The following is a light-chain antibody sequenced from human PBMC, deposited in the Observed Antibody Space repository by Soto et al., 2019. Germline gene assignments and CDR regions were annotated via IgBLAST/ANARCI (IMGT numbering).Light chain of an antibody. CDR1: QSVITY. V-gene: IGKV3-15*01. J-gene: IGKJ1*01. Sequence: IVLTQSPATLSLSPGERATLSCRASQSVITYLGWYQQKPGQAPRLLISDASTRAAGVPARFSGSGSGTEFTLTISSLQSEDSAVYFCQQYANWPKTFGQGSKVDIK. CDR3: QQYANWPKT. CDR2: DAS.